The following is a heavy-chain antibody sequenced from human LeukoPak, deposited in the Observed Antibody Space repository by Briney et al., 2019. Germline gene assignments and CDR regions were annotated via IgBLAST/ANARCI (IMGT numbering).Heavy chain of an antibody. J-gene: IGHJ4*02. CDR3: ARGRRYFDWLLNFDY. V-gene: IGHV3-48*03. CDR2: ISSSGSTI. D-gene: IGHD3-9*01. CDR1: GFTFSSYE. Sequence: GGSLRLSCAASGFTFSSYEMNWVRQAPGKGLEWVSYISSSGSTIYYADSVKGRFTISRDNSKNSLYLQMNGLRAEDTAVYYCARGRRYFDWLLNFDYWGQGTLVTVSS.